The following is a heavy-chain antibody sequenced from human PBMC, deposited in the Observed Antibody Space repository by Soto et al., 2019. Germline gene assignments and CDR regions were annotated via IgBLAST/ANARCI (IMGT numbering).Heavy chain of an antibody. V-gene: IGHV3-23*01. CDR2: ISGGGGTT. D-gene: IGHD6-13*01. CDR3: ATRGFYISAAPYYFDY. Sequence: PGGSLRLSCAASGFTLSTYAMAWVRQAPGKGLEWVSAISGGGGTTYYADSVKGRFTISRDNSKNTLYLQMHSLRAEDTAMYYCATRGFYISAAPYYFDYWGQGTLVTAPQ. CDR1: GFTLSTYA. J-gene: IGHJ4*02.